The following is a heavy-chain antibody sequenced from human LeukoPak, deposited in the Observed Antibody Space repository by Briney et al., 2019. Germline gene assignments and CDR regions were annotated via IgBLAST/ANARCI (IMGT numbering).Heavy chain of an antibody. J-gene: IGHJ1*01. CDR2: INGDGSTT. CDR1: GFTFSRYW. V-gene: IGHV3-74*01. Sequence: PGGSLRLSCAASGFTFSRYWMHWVRQAPGKGLVWVSRINGDGSTTSYADSVKGGFTISRDNAKNTLYLQVNSLRAEDTAAYYCATGNYYDSRGYYTFGHWGQGTLVTVSS. CDR3: ATGNYYDSRGYYTFGH. D-gene: IGHD3-22*01.